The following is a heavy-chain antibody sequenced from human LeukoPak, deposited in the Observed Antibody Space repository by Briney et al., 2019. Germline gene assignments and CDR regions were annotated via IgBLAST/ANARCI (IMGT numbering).Heavy chain of an antibody. Sequence: GGSLRLSCAASGFTFSDYYMSWIRQAPGKGLEWVSYISSSGSTIYYADSVKGRFTISRDNAKSSLYLQMNSLRAEDTAVYYCARDIVVVVAAKYYYYGMDVWGQGTTVTVSS. CDR3: ARDIVVVVAAKYYYYGMDV. CDR2: ISSSGSTI. D-gene: IGHD2-15*01. V-gene: IGHV3-11*01. J-gene: IGHJ6*02. CDR1: GFTFSDYY.